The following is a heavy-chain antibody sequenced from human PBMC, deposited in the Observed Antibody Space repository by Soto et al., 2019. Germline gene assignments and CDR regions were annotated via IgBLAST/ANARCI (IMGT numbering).Heavy chain of an antibody. CDR3: ACGRGLVPAAIAHFDY. V-gene: IGHV4-59*08. CDR2: IFYSGST. CDR1: GGSISGYY. J-gene: IGHJ4*02. D-gene: IGHD2-2*01. Sequence: SETLSLTCTVSGGSISGYYWSWIRQPPGKGLEWIGYIFYSGSTNYNPSLRSRVTISVDTSKNQLSLKLTSVTAADTAVYYCACGRGLVPAAIAHFDYWGQGTLVTVSS.